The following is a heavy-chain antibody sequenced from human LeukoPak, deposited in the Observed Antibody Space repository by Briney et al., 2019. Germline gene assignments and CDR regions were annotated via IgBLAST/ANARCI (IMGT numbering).Heavy chain of an antibody. CDR2: IYHSGST. Sequence: PSQTLSLTRTVSGDSISSGGYYWSWIRQPPGKGLEWIGYIYHSGSTYYNPSLKSRVTISVDRSKNQFSLNLSSVTAADTAVYYCARDRVDGDLDYWGQGTLVTVSS. V-gene: IGHV4-30-2*01. J-gene: IGHJ4*02. D-gene: IGHD5/OR15-5a*01. CDR3: ARDRVDGDLDY. CDR1: GDSISSGGYY.